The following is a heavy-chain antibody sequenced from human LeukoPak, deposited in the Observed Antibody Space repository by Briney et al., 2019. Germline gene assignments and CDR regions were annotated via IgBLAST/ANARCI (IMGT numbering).Heavy chain of an antibody. J-gene: IGHJ4*02. D-gene: IGHD1-14*01. CDR1: GFTFSSYA. Sequence: GGSLRLSCAASGFTFSSYAMHWVRQAPGKGLEWVAVISYDGSNKYYADSVKGRFTISRDNSKNTLYLQMNSLRAEDTAVYYCARESDGTGDFDYWGQGTLVTVSS. CDR3: ARESDGTGDFDY. CDR2: ISYDGSNK. V-gene: IGHV3-30-3*01.